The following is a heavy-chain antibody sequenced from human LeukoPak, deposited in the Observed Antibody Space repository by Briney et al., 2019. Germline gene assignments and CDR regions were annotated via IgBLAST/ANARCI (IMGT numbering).Heavy chain of an antibody. CDR1: GGTFSSYA. CDR2: IIPILGIA. D-gene: IGHD5-18*01. Sequence: ASVKVSCKASGGTFSSYAISSVRQAPGQGLEWMGRIIPILGIANYAQKFQGRVTITADKSTSTAYMELSSLRSEDTAVYYCARSSYSYGYEDYWGQGTLVTVSS. V-gene: IGHV1-69*04. CDR3: ARSSYSYGYEDY. J-gene: IGHJ4*02.